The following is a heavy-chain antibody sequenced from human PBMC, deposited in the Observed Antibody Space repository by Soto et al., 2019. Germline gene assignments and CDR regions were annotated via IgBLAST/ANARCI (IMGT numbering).Heavy chain of an antibody. Sequence: ASVKVSCKVSGYTLTELSMHWVRQAPGKGLEWMGGFDPEDGETIYAQKFQGRVTMTEDTSTGTAYMELRSLRSDDTAVYYCAREVVSYYDSSGSVSRYYYYGMDVWGQGTTVTVSS. V-gene: IGHV1-24*01. D-gene: IGHD3-22*01. CDR1: GYTLTELS. CDR3: AREVVSYYDSSGSVSRYYYYGMDV. J-gene: IGHJ6*02. CDR2: FDPEDGET.